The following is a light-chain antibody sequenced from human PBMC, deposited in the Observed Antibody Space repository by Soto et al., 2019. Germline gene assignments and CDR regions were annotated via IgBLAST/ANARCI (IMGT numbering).Light chain of an antibody. J-gene: IGKJ5*01. CDR2: AAS. CDR1: QGISSY. CDR3: QQYYSYPT. Sequence: AIRMTQSPSSFSASTGDRVTITCRASQGISSYLAWYQQKPGKAPNLLIYAASTLQSGVPSRFSGSGSGTDFTLTISSLQSEDFATYYCQQYYSYPTVGQGTRLEIK. V-gene: IGKV1-8*01.